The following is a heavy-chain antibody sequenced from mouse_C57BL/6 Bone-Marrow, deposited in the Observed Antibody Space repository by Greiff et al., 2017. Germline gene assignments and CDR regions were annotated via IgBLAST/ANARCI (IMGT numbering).Heavy chain of an antibody. CDR1: GYTFTDYY. CDR3: ARLDNSSGPGYFDY. V-gene: IGHV1-75*01. Sequence: QVQLQQSGPELVKPGASVKISCKASGYTFTDYYINWVKQRPGQGLEWIGWIFPGSGSTYYNEKFKGKATLTVDKSSSTAYMLLSSLTSEDSAVYFCARLDNSSGPGYFDYWGQGTTLTVSS. CDR2: IFPGSGST. J-gene: IGHJ2*01. D-gene: IGHD3-2*02.